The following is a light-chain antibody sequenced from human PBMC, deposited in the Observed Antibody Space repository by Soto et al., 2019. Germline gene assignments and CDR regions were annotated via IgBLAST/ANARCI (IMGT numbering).Light chain of an antibody. CDR1: YSNIGNNY. Sequence: QSVLTQPPSVSAAAGQKVTISCSGGYSNIGNNYVSWYQQLPGTVPKLLIYDDNKRPSEIPDRFSGSKSDTSATLGITGLQTGDEAYYYCGTWDASLSAGVFSGGTKLTVL. CDR2: DDN. CDR3: GTWDASLSAGV. J-gene: IGLJ3*02. V-gene: IGLV1-51*01.